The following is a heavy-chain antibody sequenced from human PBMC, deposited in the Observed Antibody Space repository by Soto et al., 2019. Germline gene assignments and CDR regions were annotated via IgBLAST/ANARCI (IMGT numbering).Heavy chain of an antibody. V-gene: IGHV3-53*01. Sequence: PGGSLRLSCAASGFTVRRTYMSWVPQAPGKGLDGVSVIYRGGSTYYADSVKGRFTISRDNSKNTLYLQMNSLRAEDTAVYYCVRDRQSWFDPWGQGTLVTVSS. CDR3: VRDRQSWFDP. J-gene: IGHJ5*02. CDR1: GFTVRRTY. D-gene: IGHD6-6*01. CDR2: IYRGGST.